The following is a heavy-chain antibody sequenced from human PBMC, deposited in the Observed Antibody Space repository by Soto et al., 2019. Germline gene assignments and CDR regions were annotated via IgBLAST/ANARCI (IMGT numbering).Heavy chain of an antibody. CDR2: VYESGYT. CDR1: GASVSTGAYY. CDR3: VRALRHTAMVYPWVDP. D-gene: IGHD5-18*01. J-gene: IGHJ5*02. Sequence: SETLSLTCTVSGASVSTGAYYWGWVRQRPGRGLEWIGYVYESGYTYYNMSLKSRLTISLDRSNNQFSLGLTSVTAADTAVYYCVRALRHTAMVYPWVDPWGPGTRVTVSS. V-gene: IGHV4-31*03.